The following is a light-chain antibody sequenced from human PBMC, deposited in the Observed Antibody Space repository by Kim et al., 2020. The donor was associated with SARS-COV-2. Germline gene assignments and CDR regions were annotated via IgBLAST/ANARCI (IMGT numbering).Light chain of an antibody. CDR2: EVS. J-gene: IGLJ2*01. CDR3: CSYAGCSTFV. CDR1: SSDVGSYNL. V-gene: IGLV2-23*02. Sequence: QSALTQPASVSGSPGQSITISCTGTSSDVGSYNLVSWYQQHPGKAPKLMIYEVSKRPSGVSNRFSGSKSGNTASLTISGLQAEDEADYYCCSYAGCSTFVFGGGTQLTV.